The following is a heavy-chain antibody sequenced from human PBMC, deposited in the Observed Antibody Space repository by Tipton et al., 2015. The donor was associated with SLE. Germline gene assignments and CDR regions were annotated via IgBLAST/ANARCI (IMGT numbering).Heavy chain of an antibody. J-gene: IGHJ3*02. CDR2: INHSGST. CDR3: ARGSGLGDIVVVVAATRSAFDI. V-gene: IGHV4-34*01. CDR1: GGSFSGYY. Sequence: TLSLTCAVYGGSFSGYYWSWIRQPPGKGLEWIREINHSGSTNYNPSLKSRVTISVDTSKNQFSLKLSSVTAADTAVYYCARGSGLGDIVVVVAATRSAFDIWGQGTMVTVSS. D-gene: IGHD2-15*01.